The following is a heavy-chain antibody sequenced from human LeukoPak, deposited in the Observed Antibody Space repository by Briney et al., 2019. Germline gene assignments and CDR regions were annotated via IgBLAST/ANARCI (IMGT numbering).Heavy chain of an antibody. V-gene: IGHV3-23*01. CDR2: MSGSGGST. J-gene: IGHJ4*02. CDR1: GFTFNNYA. D-gene: IGHD2-2*01. Sequence: GGSLRLSCVASGFTFNNYAMSWVRQAPGKGLEWVSAMSGSGGSTYYADSVKGRFTISRDNSKNTVYLQMNSLRAEDTAVYYCAKDQKRQYQLLTFDYWGQGTLVTVSS. CDR3: AKDQKRQYQLLTFDY.